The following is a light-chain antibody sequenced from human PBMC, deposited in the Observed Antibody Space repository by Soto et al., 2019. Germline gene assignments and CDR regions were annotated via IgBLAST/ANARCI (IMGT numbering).Light chain of an antibody. V-gene: IGKV3-20*01. CDR2: GAS. J-gene: IGKJ4*01. CDR1: QSVSSSF. CDR3: QQYGSSPLT. Sequence: EIVLTQSPGTLSFSPGERATLSCRASQSVSSSFLAWYQQKPGQAPRLLIYGASSRATGIPDRFSGSGSGTDFTLTISRLEPEDVAVYYCQQYGSSPLTFGGGTKVEI.